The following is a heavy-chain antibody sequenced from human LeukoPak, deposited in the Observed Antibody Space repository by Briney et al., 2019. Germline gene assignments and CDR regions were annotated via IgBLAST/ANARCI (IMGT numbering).Heavy chain of an antibody. CDR1: GFTFSSHA. Sequence: GGSLRLSCAASGFTFSSHAMSWVRQAPGKGLEWVSAISGSGGSTYYADSVKGRFTISRDNSKNTLYLQMNSLKTEDTAVYYCTTDLIVFRGSPKQYYFDYWGQGTLVTVSS. CDR3: TTDLIVFRGSPKQYYFDY. D-gene: IGHD3-3*01. V-gene: IGHV3-23*01. J-gene: IGHJ4*02. CDR2: ISGSGGST.